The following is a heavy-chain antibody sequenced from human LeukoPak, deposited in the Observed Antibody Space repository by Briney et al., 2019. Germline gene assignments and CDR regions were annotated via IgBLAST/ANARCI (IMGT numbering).Heavy chain of an antibody. J-gene: IGHJ4*02. CDR3: ARDKAGDSAGFDY. CDR1: GGSISSGGYS. Sequence: PSETLSLTCAVSGGSISSGGYSWSWIRQPPGKGLEWIGYIYYSGSTYYNPSLKSRVTISVDTSKNQFSLKLSSVTAADTAVYYCARDKAGDSAGFDYWGQGTLVTVSS. CDR2: IYYSGST. V-gene: IGHV4-31*11. D-gene: IGHD7-27*01.